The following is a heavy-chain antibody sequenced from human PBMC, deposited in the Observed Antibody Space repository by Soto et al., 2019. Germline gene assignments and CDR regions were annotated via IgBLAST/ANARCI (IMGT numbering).Heavy chain of an antibody. D-gene: IGHD6-13*01. CDR1: GGTFSSYA. Sequence: QVQRVQSGAEVKKPGSSVKVSCKASGGTFSSYAISWVRQAPGQGLEWMGGIIPIFGTANYAQKFQGRVTITADESKSTAYMELSSLRSEDTAVYYCARVGRQQTAPYYFDYWGQGTLVTVSS. V-gene: IGHV1-69*01. J-gene: IGHJ4*02. CDR3: ARVGRQQTAPYYFDY. CDR2: IIPIFGTA.